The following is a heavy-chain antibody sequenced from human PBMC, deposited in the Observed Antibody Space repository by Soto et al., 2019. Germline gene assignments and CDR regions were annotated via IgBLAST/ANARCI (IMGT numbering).Heavy chain of an antibody. CDR1: GFTFSSYG. CDR2: IWYDGSNK. D-gene: IGHD3-10*01. CDR3: ARDTSAYYYGPGPGGMDV. V-gene: IGHV3-33*01. J-gene: IGHJ6*02. Sequence: PGGSLRLSCAASGFTFSSYGMHWVRQAPGKGLEWVAVIWYDGSNKYYADSVKGRFTISRDNSKNTLYLQMNSLRAEDTAVYYCARDTSAYYYGPGPGGMDVWGQGTTVT.